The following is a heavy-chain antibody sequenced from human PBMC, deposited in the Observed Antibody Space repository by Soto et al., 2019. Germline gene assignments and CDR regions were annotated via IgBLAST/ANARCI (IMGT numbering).Heavy chain of an antibody. J-gene: IGHJ4*02. CDR2: TYYRSKWYN. V-gene: IGHV6-1*01. D-gene: IGHD6-19*01. CDR1: GDSVSSNSAA. CDR3: ARHSRPYSSGWSYFDY. Sequence: SQTLSLTCAISGDSVSSNSAAWNWIRQSPSRGLEWLGRTYYRSKWYNDYAVSVKSRITINPDTSKNQFSLQLNSVTPEDTAVYYCARHSRPYSSGWSYFDYWGQGTLVTVSS.